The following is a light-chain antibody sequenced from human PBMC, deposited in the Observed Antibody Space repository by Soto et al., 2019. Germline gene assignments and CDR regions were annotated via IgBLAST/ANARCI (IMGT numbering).Light chain of an antibody. Sequence: GDRVTITCRASQSMNSWLAWYQQKPGEAPKVLIYDASSLESGVPSRFSGSGSGTEFTLTIGSLQPEDFATYYCPRYIVFSQTFGQGTK. CDR1: QSMNSW. CDR3: PRYIVFSQT. J-gene: IGKJ2*01. V-gene: IGKV1-5*01. CDR2: DAS.